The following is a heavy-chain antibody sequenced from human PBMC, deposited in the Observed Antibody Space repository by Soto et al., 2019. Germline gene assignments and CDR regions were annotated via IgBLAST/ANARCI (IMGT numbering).Heavy chain of an antibody. D-gene: IGHD5-12*01. J-gene: IGHJ4*02. CDR1: GGTFSSYA. Sequence: ALVKVSCKASGGTFSSYAISWVRQAPGQGLEWMGGIIPIFGTANYAQKFQGRVTITADESTSTAYMELSSLRSEDTAVYYCARVGGGYVRYLFDYWGQGTLVTVSS. CDR2: IIPIFGTA. CDR3: ARVGGGYVRYLFDY. V-gene: IGHV1-69*13.